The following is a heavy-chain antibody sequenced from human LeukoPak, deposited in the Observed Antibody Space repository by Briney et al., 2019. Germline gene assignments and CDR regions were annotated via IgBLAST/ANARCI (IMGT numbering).Heavy chain of an antibody. CDR3: AKGDRAAVAGTFDY. J-gene: IGHJ4*02. D-gene: IGHD6-19*01. V-gene: IGHV3-30*18. CDR1: GFTFSSYS. CDR2: ISYDGSNK. Sequence: GGSLRLSCAASGFTFSSYSMNWVRQAPGKGLEWVAVISYDGSNKYYADSVKGRFTISRDNSKNTLYLQMNSLRAEDTAVYYCAKGDRAAVAGTFDYWGQGTLVTVSS.